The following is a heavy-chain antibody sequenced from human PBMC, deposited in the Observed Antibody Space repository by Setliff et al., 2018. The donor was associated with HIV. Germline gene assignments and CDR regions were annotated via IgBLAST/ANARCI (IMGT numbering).Heavy chain of an antibody. CDR3: ATLPQGYDYFDY. J-gene: IGHJ4*01. CDR2: VDYSGDT. D-gene: IGHD3-3*01. V-gene: IGHV4-59*11. CDR1: GATIHYHY. Sequence: SETLSLTCSISGATIHYHYWSWIRQPPGKGLEWIGYVDYSGDTEYNPSLQSRATISRDPSKSQVSLTLNSATAADTAVYYCATLPQGYDYFDYWGHGTLVTVS.